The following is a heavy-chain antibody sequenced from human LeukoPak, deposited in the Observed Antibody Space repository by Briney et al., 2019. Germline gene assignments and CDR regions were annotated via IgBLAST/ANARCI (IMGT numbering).Heavy chain of an antibody. J-gene: IGHJ6*02. CDR2: ISGNGGGT. CDR3: AKYRPLLF. V-gene: IGHV3-23*01. Sequence: GGSLRLSCAASGLTFSNYAMSWVRQAPGKGLEWVSGISGNGGGTYYADSVKGRFTISRDNSKNTLYLQMNSLRAEDTAVYYCAKYRPLLFWGQGTTVTVSS. CDR1: GLTFSNYA.